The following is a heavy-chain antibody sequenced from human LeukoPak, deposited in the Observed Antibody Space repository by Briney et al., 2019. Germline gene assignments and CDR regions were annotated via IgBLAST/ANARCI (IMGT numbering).Heavy chain of an antibody. D-gene: IGHD4-23*01. J-gene: IGHJ2*01. CDR2: IYYSETT. CDR1: GGSIDIGGYC. V-gene: IGHV4-30-4*08. CDR3: ARGGGYGGIDWYFDL. Sequence: SETLSLTCTVSGGSIDIGGYCWTWIRQHPGKGLAWIGYIYYSETTYYNPSLKSRVTISVDTTENQFSLKLSSVTAADTAVYYCARGGGYGGIDWYFDLWGRGTLFTVSS.